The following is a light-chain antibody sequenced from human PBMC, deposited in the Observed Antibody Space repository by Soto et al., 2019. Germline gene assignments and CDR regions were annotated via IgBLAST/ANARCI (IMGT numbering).Light chain of an antibody. V-gene: IGKV1-5*03. J-gene: IGKJ1*01. CDR1: QTISSW. CDR2: EAS. Sequence: DIHMTQSPSTLAGLIGDRLTITCLASQTISSWLAWYQQKPGKAPKLLIYEASSLNSGVPSRFSGSGSGTEFTLTISSLQPDDFATYSCQHSYSYSEAFGQGTKVDIK. CDR3: QHSYSYSEA.